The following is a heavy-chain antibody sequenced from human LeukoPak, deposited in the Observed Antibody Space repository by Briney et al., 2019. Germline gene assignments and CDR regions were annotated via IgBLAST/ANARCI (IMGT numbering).Heavy chain of an antibody. CDR3: GRVIAGAIDY. CDR2: INLDGSER. D-gene: IGHD6-13*01. V-gene: IGHV3-7*01. Sequence: PGGSLRLSCAASGFTFSGHSMTWVRQAPGKGLEWVANINLDGSERFYVDFAKGRFTISRDNADNSMYLQMNSVRAEDTAVYYCGRVIAGAIDYWGQGTLVTVSS. J-gene: IGHJ4*02. CDR1: GFTFSGHS.